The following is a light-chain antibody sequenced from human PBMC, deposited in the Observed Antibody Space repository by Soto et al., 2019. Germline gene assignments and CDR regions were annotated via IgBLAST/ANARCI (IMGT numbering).Light chain of an antibody. Sequence: EIVMTQSPATLSVSPGERATLSCRASQSVSSTLAWYQQKPGQAPRLLIYGASTRATGIPARFSGSGSGTEVTLTISSLQSEDFAVYYCQQYNNWPQLTFGGGTKVELK. CDR3: QQYNNWPQLT. J-gene: IGKJ4*02. CDR2: GAS. V-gene: IGKV3-15*01. CDR1: QSVSST.